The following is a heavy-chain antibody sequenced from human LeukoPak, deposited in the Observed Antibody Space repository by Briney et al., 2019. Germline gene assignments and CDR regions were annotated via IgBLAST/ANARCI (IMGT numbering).Heavy chain of an antibody. J-gene: IGHJ4*02. Sequence: EASVKVSCKSSGYTFTSHYMHWVRQAPGQGLEWMGIINPSGGSTSYAQKFQGRVTMTRDMSTSTVYMELSSLRSENTAVYYCARDFGVMGEMATITPSSYFDYWGQGTLVTVSS. CDR3: ARDFGVMGEMATITPSSYFDY. CDR1: GYTFTSHY. V-gene: IGHV1-46*01. D-gene: IGHD5-24*01. CDR2: INPSGGST.